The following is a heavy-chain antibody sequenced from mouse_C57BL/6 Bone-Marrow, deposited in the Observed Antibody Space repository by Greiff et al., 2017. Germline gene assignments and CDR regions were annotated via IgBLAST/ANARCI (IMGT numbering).Heavy chain of an antibody. V-gene: IGHV1-18*01. CDR1: GYTFTDYN. D-gene: IGHD1-1*01. Sequence: VQLQQSGPELVKPGASVKIPCKASGYTFTDYNMDWVKQSHGKSLEWIGDINPNNGGTIYNQKFKGKATLTVDKSSSTAYMELRSLTSEDTAVYYCARESSHYYGSSYYYFDYWGQGTTLTVSS. CDR2: INPNNGGT. J-gene: IGHJ2*01. CDR3: ARESSHYYGSSYYYFDY.